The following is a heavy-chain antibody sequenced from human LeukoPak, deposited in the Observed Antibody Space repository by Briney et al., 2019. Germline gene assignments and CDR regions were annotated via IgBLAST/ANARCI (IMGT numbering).Heavy chain of an antibody. J-gene: IGHJ4*02. D-gene: IGHD2-15*01. CDR3: ARGTDIVVVVAGDYFDY. CDR1: GFTFSSYA. Sequence: GGSLRLSCAASGFTFSSYAMSWVRQAPGKGLEWVSAISGSGGSTYYADSVKGRFTISRDNSKNTLYLQMNSLRAEDTAVYYCARGTDIVVVVAGDYFDYWGQGTLVTVSS. V-gene: IGHV3-23*01. CDR2: ISGSGGST.